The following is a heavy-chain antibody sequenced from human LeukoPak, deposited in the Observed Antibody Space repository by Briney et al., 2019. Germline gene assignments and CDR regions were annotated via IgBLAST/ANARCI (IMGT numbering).Heavy chain of an antibody. Sequence: PGGSLRLSCAASGFTFSSYEMNWVRQAPGKGLEWVSYISSSSSTIYYADSVKGRFTISRDNAKNSLYLQMNSLRAEDTAVYYCARGPIVGSSRAFDIWGQGTMVTVSS. D-gene: IGHD1-26*01. CDR1: GFTFSSYE. J-gene: IGHJ3*02. V-gene: IGHV3-48*01. CDR3: ARGPIVGSSRAFDI. CDR2: ISSSSSTI.